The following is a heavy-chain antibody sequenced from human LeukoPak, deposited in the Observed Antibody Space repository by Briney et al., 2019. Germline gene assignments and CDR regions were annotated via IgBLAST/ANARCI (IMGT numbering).Heavy chain of an antibody. V-gene: IGHV3-30*02. J-gene: IGHJ4*02. CDR3: AKESSSPVIVVVPAAIDY. D-gene: IGHD2-2*01. CDR2: IRYDGSNK. CDR1: GFAFNSYT. Sequence: GGSLRLSCAASGFAFNSYTINWVRQAPGKGLEWVAFIRYDGSNKYYADSVKGRFTISRDNSKNTLYLQMNSLRAEHTAVYYCAKESSSPVIVVVPAAIDYWGQGTLVTVSS.